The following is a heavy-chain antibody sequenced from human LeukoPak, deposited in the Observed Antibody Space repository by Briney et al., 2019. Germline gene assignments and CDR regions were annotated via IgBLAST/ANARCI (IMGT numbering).Heavy chain of an antibody. CDR3: ARQYSDILTGYHRGELYWYFDL. CDR1: GGSFSSYY. Sequence: SETLSLTCAVYGGSFSSYYWSWIRQPPGKGLEWIGEINHSGSTNYNPSLKSRVTISVDTSKNQFSLKLSSVTAADTAVYYCARQYSDILTGYHRGELYWYFDLWGRGTLVTVSS. CDR2: INHSGST. V-gene: IGHV4-34*01. J-gene: IGHJ2*01. D-gene: IGHD3-9*01.